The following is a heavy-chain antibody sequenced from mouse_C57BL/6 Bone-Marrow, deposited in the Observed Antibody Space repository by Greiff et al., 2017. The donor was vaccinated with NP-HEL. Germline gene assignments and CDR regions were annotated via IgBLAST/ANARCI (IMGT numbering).Heavy chain of an antibody. J-gene: IGHJ4*01. CDR3: AREYYYAMDY. CDR1: GYTFTDYY. Sequence: DVQLQESGPVLVKPGASVKMSCKASGYTFTDYYMNWVKQSHGKSLEWIGVINPYNGGTSYNQKFKGKATLTVDKSSSTAYMELNSLTSEDSAVYYCAREYYYAMDYWGQGTSVTVSS. CDR2: INPYNGGT. V-gene: IGHV1-19*01.